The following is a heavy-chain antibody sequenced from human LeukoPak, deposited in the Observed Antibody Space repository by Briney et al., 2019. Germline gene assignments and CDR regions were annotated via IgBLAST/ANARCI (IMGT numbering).Heavy chain of an antibody. Sequence: PSQTLSLTCTVSGGSISSGGYYWSWIRQHPGKGLEWIGYIYYSGSTYYNPFLKSRVTISVDTSKNQFSLKLSSVTAADTAVYYCARGGIGATMVRGVPSPGNWFDPWGQGTLVTVSS. CDR2: IYYSGST. CDR1: GGSISSGGYY. CDR3: ARGGIGATMVRGVPSPGNWFDP. V-gene: IGHV4-31*03. D-gene: IGHD3-10*01. J-gene: IGHJ5*02.